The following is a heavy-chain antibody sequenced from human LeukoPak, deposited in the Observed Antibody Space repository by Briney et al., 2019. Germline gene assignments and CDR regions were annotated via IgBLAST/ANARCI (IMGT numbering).Heavy chain of an antibody. CDR2: IYHSGST. Sequence: SETLSLTCTVAGGSISSYYWSWIRQPPGKGLEWIGYIYHSGSTNYNPSLKSRVTISVDTSKNQFSLKLSSVTAADTAVYYCARQGYGDYLNVFDIWGQGTMVTVSS. V-gene: IGHV4-59*08. D-gene: IGHD4-17*01. J-gene: IGHJ3*02. CDR1: GGSISSYY. CDR3: ARQGYGDYLNVFDI.